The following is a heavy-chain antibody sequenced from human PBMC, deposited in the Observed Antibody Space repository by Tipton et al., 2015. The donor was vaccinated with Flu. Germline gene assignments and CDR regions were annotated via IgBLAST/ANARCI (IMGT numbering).Heavy chain of an antibody. J-gene: IGHJ4*02. CDR2: IHRDGNT. D-gene: IGHD3-22*01. Sequence: TLSLTCSVSGDSIGSLYYWGWIRQPPGKGLEWIGNIHRDGNTYLSPSLKNRVTISVDRSKNQFSLKLTSVTAADTAVYYCARDGGKDYDSSGYYWGYWGQGTLVTVSS. CDR1: GDSIGSLYY. CDR3: ARDGGKDYDSSGYYWGY. V-gene: IGHV4-38-2*02.